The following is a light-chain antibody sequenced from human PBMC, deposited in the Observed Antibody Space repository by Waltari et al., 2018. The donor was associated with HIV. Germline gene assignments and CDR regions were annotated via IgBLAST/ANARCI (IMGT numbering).Light chain of an antibody. V-gene: IGLV2-23*02. Sequence: QSALTQPASVSGSPGQSITISCTGTSSDVGTYNSVSWYQQHPGKVPKLVIFDVTKRPSGVSDRFSGSKSGNTASLTISGLQAEDEADYYCCTYAVIVVFGGGTELTVL. CDR2: DVT. CDR3: CTYAVIVV. J-gene: IGLJ2*01. CDR1: SSDVGTYNS.